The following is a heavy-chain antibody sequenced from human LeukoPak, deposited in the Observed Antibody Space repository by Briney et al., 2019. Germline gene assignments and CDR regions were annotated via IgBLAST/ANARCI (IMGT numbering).Heavy chain of an antibody. CDR3: TKSGPPDPY. D-gene: IGHD1-14*01. V-gene: IGHV3-53*01. Sequence: PGGSLRLSCAASGLTVSSNYMGWVRQAPGKGLEWVSFIYSGDGTFYADSVKGRFTISRDNSKNTLYLQMNSLRAEDTAMYYCTKSGPPDPYWGQGTMVTVSS. CDR1: GLTVSSNY. CDR2: IYSGDGT. J-gene: IGHJ3*01.